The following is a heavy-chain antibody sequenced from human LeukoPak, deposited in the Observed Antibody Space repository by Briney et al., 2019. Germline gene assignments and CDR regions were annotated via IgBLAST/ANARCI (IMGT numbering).Heavy chain of an antibody. CDR2: ISAYNGNT. J-gene: IGHJ4*02. D-gene: IGHD3-22*01. CDR3: ASSMYYYDSSGYPFDY. V-gene: IGHV1-18*01. Sequence: ASVKVSFKASGYTFTSYGISWVRQAPGQGLEWMGWISAYNGNTNYAQKLQGRVTMTTDTSTSTAYMELRSLRSDDTAVYYCASSMYYYDSSGYPFDYWGQGTLVTVSS. CDR1: GYTFTSYG.